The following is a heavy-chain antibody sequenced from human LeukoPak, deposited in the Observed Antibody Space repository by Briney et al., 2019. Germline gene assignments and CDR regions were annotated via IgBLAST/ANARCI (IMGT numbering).Heavy chain of an antibody. CDR3: ASGIAVAGRRWPFDY. V-gene: IGHV4-39*07. Sequence: PSETLSLTCTVSGGSISSSSYYWGWIRQPPGKGLEWIGSIYYSGSTYYNPSLKSRVAISVDTSKNQFSLKLSSVTAADTAVYYCASGIAVAGRRWPFDYWGQGTLVTVSS. CDR2: IYYSGST. D-gene: IGHD6-19*01. CDR1: GGSISSSSYY. J-gene: IGHJ4*02.